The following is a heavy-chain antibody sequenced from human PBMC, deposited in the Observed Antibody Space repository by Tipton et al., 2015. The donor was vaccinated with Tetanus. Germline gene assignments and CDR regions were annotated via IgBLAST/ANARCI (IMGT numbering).Heavy chain of an antibody. CDR2: IDPNSGGT. J-gene: IGHJ6*02. CDR1: GYTFTGYY. CDR3: ARDRGDYIDYGMDV. Sequence: QLVQSGAEVKKPGASLKVSCKASGYTFTGYYLYWVRQAPGQGLEWMGWIDPNSGGTIYAQKFQGRVTMTRDTSISTAYMELRRLRSDDTAVYYCARDRGDYIDYGMDVWGPGATVTVTS. D-gene: IGHD3-22*01. V-gene: IGHV1-2*02.